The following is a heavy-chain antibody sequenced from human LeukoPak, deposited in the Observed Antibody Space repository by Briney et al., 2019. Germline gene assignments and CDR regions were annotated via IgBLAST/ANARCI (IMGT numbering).Heavy chain of an antibody. J-gene: IGHJ4*02. V-gene: IGHV1-2*06. CDR3: ARWDTPMVLSPFYLDY. Sequence: ASVKVSCKASGGTFSSYAISWVRQAPGQGLEWMGRINPHSGSTDYAQKFQGRVTLTRDTSISTAYMDLNRLTSDDTAVYFCARWDTPMVLSPFYLDYWGQGTLVTVSS. CDR1: GGTFSSYA. D-gene: IGHD5-18*01. CDR2: INPHSGST.